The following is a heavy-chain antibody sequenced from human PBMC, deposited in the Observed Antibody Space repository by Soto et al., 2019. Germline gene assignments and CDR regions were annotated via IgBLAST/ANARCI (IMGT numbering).Heavy chain of an antibody. CDR2: ITGSGRDT. Sequence: GGSVRLSCAASGFTFRNNVLSWVRQAPGKGLDWVSGITGSGRDTYYADSVKGRFTISRDNSKNMVFLQMNSLRAEDTALYYCAKNPLDNSPSEIDSWGPGTLVTVS. V-gene: IGHV3-23*01. J-gene: IGHJ4*02. CDR3: AKNPLDNSPSEIDS. CDR1: GFTFRNNV.